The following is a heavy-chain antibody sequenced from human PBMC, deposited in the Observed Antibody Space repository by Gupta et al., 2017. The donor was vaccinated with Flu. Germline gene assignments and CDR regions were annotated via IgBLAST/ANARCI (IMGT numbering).Heavy chain of an antibody. CDR1: GFTFSNYG. D-gene: IGHD3-3*01. Sequence: QVQLVESGGGVVQPGRSLRLSCAASGFTFSNYGIHWVRQAPGKGLEWVAVISYDGSNKYYADSVKGRFTISRDNSKNTLYLQMNSLRAEDTAVYYCAKDWSGTGDFWSGYYLYYYGMDVWGQGTTVTVSS. J-gene: IGHJ6*02. CDR2: ISYDGSNK. CDR3: AKDWSGTGDFWSGYYLYYYGMDV. V-gene: IGHV3-30*18.